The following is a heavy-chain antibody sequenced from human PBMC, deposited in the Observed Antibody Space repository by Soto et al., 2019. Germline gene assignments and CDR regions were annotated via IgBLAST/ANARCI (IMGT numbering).Heavy chain of an antibody. CDR1: GDSISVYY. CDR3: ARAEFRSVPGYY. V-gene: IGHV4-59*01. J-gene: IGHJ4*01. D-gene: IGHD6-19*01. CDR2: IYYSGIA. Sequence: PSETLSLTCTVSGDSISVYYWNWVRQPPGNGLEWIGNIYYSGIANYNPSLKSRVTMSVDTSKNQFSLKLSSVTAADTAVYYCARAEFRSVPGYYWGHGTLVT.